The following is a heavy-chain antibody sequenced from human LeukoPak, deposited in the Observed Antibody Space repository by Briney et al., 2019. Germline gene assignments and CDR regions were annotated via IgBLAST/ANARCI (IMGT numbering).Heavy chain of an antibody. V-gene: IGHV3-66*01. CDR3: ARGAGAYNYYAMDV. CDR1: GFTVSSND. D-gene: IGHD6-19*01. Sequence: GGSLRLSCAASGFTVSSNDMNWVRPDPGKGLEWVSVIYSGGSTFSVDSVKGRFTISRDNSKNTLYLQMNSLRAEDTALYYCARGAGAYNYYAMDVWGQGTTVTVSS. J-gene: IGHJ6*02. CDR2: IYSGGST.